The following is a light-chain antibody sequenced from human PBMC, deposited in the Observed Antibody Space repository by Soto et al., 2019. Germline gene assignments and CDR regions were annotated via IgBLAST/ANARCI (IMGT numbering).Light chain of an antibody. CDR3: QQLNSFLT. J-gene: IGKJ4*01. V-gene: IGKV1-9*01. CDR1: QGISSY. Sequence: DIQLTQSPSFLSASVGDRVTITCRASQGISSYLAWYQQKPGKAPKLLIYAASTLQSGVPLRFSGSGSGTDFTLTISSLQPEDFATYYCQQLNSFLTFGGGTKVDIK. CDR2: AAS.